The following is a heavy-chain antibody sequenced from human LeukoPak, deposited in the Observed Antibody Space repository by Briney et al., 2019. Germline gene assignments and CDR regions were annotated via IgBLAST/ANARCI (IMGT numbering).Heavy chain of an antibody. J-gene: IGHJ6*02. Sequence: PSETLSLTCTVSGGSISSSSYYWGWFRQPPGKGMEWIGNIYYSGSTYYNPTLKSRVTISVDTSKNQSSPKLSSVTAANTAVYYCARKQGAATERAVYYYGMDVWGQGTTVTVSS. CDR1: GGSISSSSYY. CDR3: ARKQGAATERAVYYYGMDV. V-gene: IGHV4-39*01. D-gene: IGHD2-15*01. CDR2: IYYSGST.